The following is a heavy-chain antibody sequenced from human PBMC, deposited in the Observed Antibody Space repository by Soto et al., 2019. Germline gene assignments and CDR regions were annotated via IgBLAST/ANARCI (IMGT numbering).Heavy chain of an antibody. V-gene: IGHV4-34*01. D-gene: IGHD6-13*01. CDR1: GGSFSGYY. CDR3: ARGRGSWAAAGTSWFDP. J-gene: IGHJ5*02. Sequence: SETLSLTCAVYGGSFSGYYWSWIRQPPGKGLEWIGEINHSGSTNYNPSLKSRVTISVDTSKNQFSLKLSSVTAADTAVYYCARGRGSWAAAGTSWFDPWGQGTLVT. CDR2: INHSGST.